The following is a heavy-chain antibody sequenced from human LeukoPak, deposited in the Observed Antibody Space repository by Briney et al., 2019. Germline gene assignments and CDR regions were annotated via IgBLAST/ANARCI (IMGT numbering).Heavy chain of an antibody. D-gene: IGHD5-24*01. J-gene: IGHJ4*02. CDR2: IYYSGST. Sequence: PSETLSLTCAVYGGSFSGYYWSWIRQPPGKGLEWIGYIYYSGSTNYNPSLKSRATISVDTSKNQFSLKLSSVTAADTAVYYCARERRDGYNPFDYWGQGTLVTVSS. CDR3: ARERRDGYNPFDY. V-gene: IGHV4-59*01. CDR1: GGSFSGYY.